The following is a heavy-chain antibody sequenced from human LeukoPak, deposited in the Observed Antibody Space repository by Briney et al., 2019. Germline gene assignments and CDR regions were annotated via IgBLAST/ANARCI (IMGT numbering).Heavy chain of an antibody. CDR1: GFTFDNCA. J-gene: IGHJ4*02. CDR3: AKDYPTLRLGELASFDY. V-gene: IGHV3-43D*03. CDR2: ITWDGGST. D-gene: IGHD3-16*01. Sequence: GGSLRLSCAASGFTFDNCAMHWVRHASGKGLEWVSHITWDGGSTHYADSVEGRFTISRDNRENSLYLQMNSLRAEDTAIYYCAKDYPTLRLGELASFDYWGQGTLVTVSS.